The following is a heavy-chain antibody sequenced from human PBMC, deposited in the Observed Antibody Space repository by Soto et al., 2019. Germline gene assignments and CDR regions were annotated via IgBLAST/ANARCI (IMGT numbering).Heavy chain of an antibody. J-gene: IGHJ5*02. CDR2: IYSSGST. Sequence: PSETLSLTCTVSGGSIRSFYWSWIRQPPGKGLVYIGYIYSSGSTNYNPSLKSRVTISVDTSKNQISLNMSSVTAADTAVYYCARVGWSNSGIDPWGQGTLVTVS. CDR1: GGSIRSFY. CDR3: ARVGWSNSGIDP. D-gene: IGHD1-26*01. V-gene: IGHV4-59*01.